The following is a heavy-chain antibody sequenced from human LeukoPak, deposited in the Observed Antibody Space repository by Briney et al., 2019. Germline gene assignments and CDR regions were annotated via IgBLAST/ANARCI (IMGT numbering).Heavy chain of an antibody. D-gene: IGHD3-9*01. J-gene: IGHJ5*02. V-gene: IGHV4-4*07. CDR1: GGSISNYY. Sequence: SETLSLTCTVSGGSISNYYWSWIRQPAGKGLECIGRIHRSGSTDYNPSLKSRVTMSVDTSKNQFSLKLSSVTAADTAVYYCARVGYDILTGYYNWFDPWGQGTLVTVSS. CDR2: IHRSGST. CDR3: ARVGYDILTGYYNWFDP.